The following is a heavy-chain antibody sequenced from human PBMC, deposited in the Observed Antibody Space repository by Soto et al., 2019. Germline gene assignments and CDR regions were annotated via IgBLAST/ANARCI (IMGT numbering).Heavy chain of an antibody. V-gene: IGHV1-46*01. CDR2: INPSGGST. J-gene: IGHJ1*01. CDR1: GYTFTSYY. Sequence: QVQLVQSGAEVKKPGASVEVSCKASGYTFTSYYMHWVRQAPGQGLEWMGIINPSGGSTSYAQKFQGRVTMTRDTSTSTVYMELSSLRSEDTAVYYCAREGSTGEYFQHWGQGTLVTVSS. D-gene: IGHD4-17*01. CDR3: AREGSTGEYFQH.